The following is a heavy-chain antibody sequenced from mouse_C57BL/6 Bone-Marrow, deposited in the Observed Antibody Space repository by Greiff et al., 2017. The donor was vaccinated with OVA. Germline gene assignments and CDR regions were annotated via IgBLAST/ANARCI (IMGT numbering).Heavy chain of an antibody. CDR1: GYSITSGYY. CDR2: ISYDGSN. J-gene: IGHJ2*01. D-gene: IGHD2-4*01. Sequence: EVQLQESGPGLVKPSQSLSLTCSVTGYSITSGYYWNWIRQFPGNKLEWMGYISYDGSNNYNPSLKNRISITRDTSKNQFFLKLNSVTTEDTATYYCARGYDSPFDWWGQGTTLTVSS. CDR3: ARGYDSPFDW. V-gene: IGHV3-6*01.